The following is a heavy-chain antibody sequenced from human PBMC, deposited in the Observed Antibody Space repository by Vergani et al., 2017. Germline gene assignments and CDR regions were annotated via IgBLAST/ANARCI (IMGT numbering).Heavy chain of an antibody. V-gene: IGHV3-9*01. CDR2: ISWNSGSI. CDR1: GFTFDDYA. J-gene: IGHJ4*02. CDR3: AKDRSGFGDYFDY. D-gene: IGHD3-3*01. Sequence: EVQLVESGGGLVQPGRSLRLSCAASGFTFDDYAMHWVRQAPGKGLEWVSGISWNSGSIGYADSVKGRFTISRDNAKNSLYRQMNSLRAEDTALYYCAKDRSGFGDYFDYWGQGTLVTVSS.